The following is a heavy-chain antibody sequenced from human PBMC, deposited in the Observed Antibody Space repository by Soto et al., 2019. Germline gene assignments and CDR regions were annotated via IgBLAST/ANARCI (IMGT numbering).Heavy chain of an antibody. V-gene: IGHV1-69*06. CDR3: VTISARGVPLRCED. CDR2: VLPITGST. CDR1: GGLFSVFS. Sequence: QVQLVQSGAEVKKPGSSVKVSCKTSGGLFSVFSFNWVRQAPGQGLEWMGGVLPITGSTDYAQMFQGRLTISAARSTGTIFVQLSRLTSDDTAISFWVTISARGVPLRCEDGGQGTLI. J-gene: IGHJ4*01. D-gene: IGHD4-17*01.